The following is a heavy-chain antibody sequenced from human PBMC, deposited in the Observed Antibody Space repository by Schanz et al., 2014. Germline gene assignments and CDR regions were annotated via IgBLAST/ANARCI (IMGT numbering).Heavy chain of an antibody. CDR3: AKDTGYCHGGACYCFEY. Sequence: EVQLVESGGGVVQPGGSLRLSCATSGFTFITYTMNWVRQTPGKGLEWVSFISSSGTSIYYADSVKGRFSISRDNSQNTLYLQMDSLRPEDTAVYFCAKDTGYCHGGACYCFEYWGLGILVTVSS. J-gene: IGHJ4*02. CDR2: ISSSGTSI. D-gene: IGHD2-8*02. CDR1: GFTFITYT. V-gene: IGHV3-48*04.